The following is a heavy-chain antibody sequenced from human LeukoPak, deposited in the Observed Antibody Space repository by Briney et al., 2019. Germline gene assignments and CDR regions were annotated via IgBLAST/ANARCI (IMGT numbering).Heavy chain of an antibody. D-gene: IGHD3-10*01. Sequence: GGSLRLSCAASGFTFSSYSMNWVRRAPGKGLEWVSYISSSSSTIYYADSVKGRFTISRDNSKNTLYLQMNSLRAEDTAVYYCARHEGSDAYFDYWGQGTLVTVSS. CDR1: GFTFSSYS. CDR2: ISSSSSTI. J-gene: IGHJ4*02. CDR3: ARHEGSDAYFDY. V-gene: IGHV3-48*01.